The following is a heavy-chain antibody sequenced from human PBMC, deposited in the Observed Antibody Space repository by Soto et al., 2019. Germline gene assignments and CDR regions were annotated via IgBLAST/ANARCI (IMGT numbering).Heavy chain of an antibody. CDR3: ARNVVPAANRGSSWYGVHYYMDV. CDR2: IYSGGST. D-gene: IGHD2-2*01. Sequence: EVQLVESGGGLVQPGGSLRLSCAASGFTVSSNSMSWVRQAPGKGLEWVSVIYSGGSTYYADSVKGRFTISRDNSKNTLYLQMNSLRAEDTAVYYCARNVVPAANRGSSWYGVHYYMDVWGKGTTVTVSS. V-gene: IGHV3-66*01. J-gene: IGHJ6*03. CDR1: GFTVSSNS.